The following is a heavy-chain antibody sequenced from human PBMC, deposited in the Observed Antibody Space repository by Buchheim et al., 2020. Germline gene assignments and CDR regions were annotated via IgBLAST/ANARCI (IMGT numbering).Heavy chain of an antibody. J-gene: IGHJ4*02. CDR2: IKQDGSEK. CDR1: GFTFSSYE. Sequence: EVQLVESGGGLVQPGGSLRLSCAASGFTFSSYEMNWVRQAPGKGLEWVANIKQDGSEKYYVDSVKGRFTISRDNAKNSLYLQMNSLRAEDTAVYYCARASDFTICGVVIPIGFDCWGQGTL. V-gene: IGHV3-7*01. D-gene: IGHD3-3*01. CDR3: ARASDFTICGVVIPIGFDC.